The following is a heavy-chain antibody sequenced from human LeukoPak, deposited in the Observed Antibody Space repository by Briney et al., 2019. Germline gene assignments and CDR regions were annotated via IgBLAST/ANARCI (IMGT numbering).Heavy chain of an antibody. J-gene: IGHJ4*02. CDR2: IWFDVNTK. CDR1: GFTFSGSG. CDR3: AKPTVTHFDY. D-gene: IGHD4-17*01. Sequence: PGGSLRLSCTASGFTFSGSGMHWVRQAPGKGLEWVAFIWFDVNTKYYADSVKGRFTISRDNSKNTLYLQMISLRTEDTAVYYCAKPTVTHFDYWGQGTLVTVSS. V-gene: IGHV3-30*02.